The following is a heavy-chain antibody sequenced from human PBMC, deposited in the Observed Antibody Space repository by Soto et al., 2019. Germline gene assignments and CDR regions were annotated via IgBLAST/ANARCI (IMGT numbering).Heavy chain of an antibody. CDR2: IYSGGST. J-gene: IGHJ6*03. CDR1: GFTVSSNY. CDR3: ANLTFSSSWYVNYYYYYMDV. Sequence: HPGGALRLSCAASGFTVSSNYMSWVRQAPGKGLEWVSVIYSGGSTYYADSVKGRFTISRDNSKNTLYLQMNSLRAEDTAVYYCANLTFSSSWYVNYYYYYMDVWGKGTTVTVSS. V-gene: IGHV3-66*01. D-gene: IGHD6-13*01.